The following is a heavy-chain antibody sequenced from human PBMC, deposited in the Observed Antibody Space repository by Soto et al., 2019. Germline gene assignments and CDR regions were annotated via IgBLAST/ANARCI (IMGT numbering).Heavy chain of an antibody. J-gene: IGHJ4*02. CDR1: GFRFNDYA. Sequence: PGGSLRLSCAGSGFRFNDYAIHWVRQIPGKGLEWVSSIGWSSNDIGYADSVKGRFTISRDIAKNSLYLQMNSLRFEDSALYYCAKGAGGYPRYYFDSWGQGTLVTVSS. CDR3: AKGAGGYPRYYFDS. D-gene: IGHD3-10*01. CDR2: IGWSSNDI. V-gene: IGHV3-9*01.